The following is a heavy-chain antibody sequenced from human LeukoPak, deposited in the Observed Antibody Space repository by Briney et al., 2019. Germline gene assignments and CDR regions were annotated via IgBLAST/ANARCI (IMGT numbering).Heavy chain of an antibody. CDR3: AREGDYYCSGGSCYDY. J-gene: IGHJ4*02. CDR2: INSGSTYT. CDR1: GFTFSSYM. D-gene: IGHD2-15*01. V-gene: IGHV3-21*01. Sequence: GGSLRLSCAASGFTFSSYMMNWVRQAPGKGLEWVSSINSGSTYTYYTESVKGRFTVSRDNAKNSLFLQMNSLRAEDTAVYYCAREGDYYCSGGSCYDYWGQGTLVTVSS.